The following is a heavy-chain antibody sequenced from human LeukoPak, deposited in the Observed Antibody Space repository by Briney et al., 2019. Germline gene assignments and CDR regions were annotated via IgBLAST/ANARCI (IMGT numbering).Heavy chain of an antibody. CDR3: ATNEAVGLYSYFDY. CDR1: GGSIRSGDYY. Sequence: SQTLSLTCTVSGGSIRSGDYYWSWIRQPPGKGLEWIGYIYYSGSAYYNPSLNSRVTISVDMSKNQFSLRLSSATAADTAVYYCATNEAVGLYSYFDYWGQGTLVTVSS. CDR2: IYYSGSA. D-gene: IGHD5-12*01. V-gene: IGHV4-30-4*01. J-gene: IGHJ4*02.